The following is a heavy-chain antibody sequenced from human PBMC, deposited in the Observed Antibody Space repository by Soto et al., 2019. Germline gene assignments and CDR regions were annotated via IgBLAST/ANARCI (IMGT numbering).Heavy chain of an antibody. V-gene: IGHV1-18*01. Sequence: ASVKVSCKASGYTYTSYDLTWVRQAPGQGLEWMGWISAYNGNTNYAQNLQGRVTMTTDTSTSTAYMEVRSLRSDDTAVYYCARTITPRISVLGYWGQGTLVTVSS. CDR1: GYTYTSYD. CDR3: ARTITPRISVLGY. D-gene: IGHD1-20*01. CDR2: ISAYNGNT. J-gene: IGHJ4*02.